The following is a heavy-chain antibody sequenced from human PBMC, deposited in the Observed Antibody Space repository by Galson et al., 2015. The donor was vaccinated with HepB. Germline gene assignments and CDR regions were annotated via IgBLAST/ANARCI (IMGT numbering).Heavy chain of an antibody. CDR1: GGTFGSYA. Sequence: SVKVSCKASGGTFGSYAISWVRQAPGQGLEWMGGIIPIFGTANYAQKFQGRVTITADKSTSTAYMELSSLRSEDTAVYYCARDGPMYYDFWSGSTGGMDVWGQGTTVTVSS. J-gene: IGHJ6*02. D-gene: IGHD3-3*01. CDR2: IIPIFGTA. CDR3: ARDGPMYYDFWSGSTGGMDV. V-gene: IGHV1-69*06.